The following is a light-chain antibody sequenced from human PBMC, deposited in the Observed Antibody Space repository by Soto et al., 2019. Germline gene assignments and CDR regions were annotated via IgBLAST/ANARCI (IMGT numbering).Light chain of an antibody. V-gene: IGLV1-44*01. CDR3: AAWDDSLNGRV. CDR2: SSN. CDR1: HSNIGRNS. J-gene: IGLJ3*02. Sequence: QSVLTQPPSASGTPGQRVTIPCSGTHSNIGRNSVNWYLQLPGTAPRLLIFSSNQRPFGVPDRFSGSRSGTSASLAITGLRSEDDAYYYCAAWDDSLNGRVFGGGTKVTVL.